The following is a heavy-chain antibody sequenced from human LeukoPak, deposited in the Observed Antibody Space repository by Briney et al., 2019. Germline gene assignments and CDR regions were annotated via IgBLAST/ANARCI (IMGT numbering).Heavy chain of an antibody. J-gene: IGHJ3*02. D-gene: IGHD1-14*01. CDR3: ARVRGWGTPHDAFDI. CDR1: GGSFSGYY. V-gene: IGHV4-34*01. Sequence: SETLSLTCAVYGGSFSGYYWSWIRQPPGKGLEWIGEINHSGSTNYNPSLKSRVTISVDTSKNQFSLKLSSVTAADTAVYYCARVRGWGTPHDAFDIWGQGTMVTVSS. CDR2: INHSGST.